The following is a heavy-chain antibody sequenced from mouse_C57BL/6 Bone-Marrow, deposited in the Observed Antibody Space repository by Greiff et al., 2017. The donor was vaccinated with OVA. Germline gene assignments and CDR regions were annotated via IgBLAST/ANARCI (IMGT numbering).Heavy chain of an antibody. CDR2: IYPRSGAP. CDR1: GYTFTSYG. Sequence: QVQLQQSGAELARPGASVKLSCQAYGYTFTSYGISWVKQRTGQGLEWIGEIYPRSGAPYSNEKFKGKATLTADKSSSTAYMELRSLTSADAAFYFCARWGLLRSAYWGQGTLVTVSA. CDR3: ARWGLLRSAY. J-gene: IGHJ3*01. V-gene: IGHV1-81*01. D-gene: IGHD1-1*01.